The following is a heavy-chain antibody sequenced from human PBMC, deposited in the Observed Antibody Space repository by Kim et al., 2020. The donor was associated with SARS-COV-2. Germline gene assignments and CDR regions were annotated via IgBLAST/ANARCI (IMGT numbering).Heavy chain of an antibody. CDR2: INTYNGKT. Sequence: ASVKVSCKASCYIFTNYGLSWVRQAPGQGLEWMGWINTYNGKTNHAQRVQGRVNVTIDTSTSTAYMELRRLRFDDTAVNYCARGETGLYGSGIRYDMYVWGQGTSVTVSS. CDR1: CYIFTNYG. V-gene: IGHV1-18*01. J-gene: IGHJ6*02. D-gene: IGHD3-10*01. CDR3: ARGETGLYGSGIRYDMYV.